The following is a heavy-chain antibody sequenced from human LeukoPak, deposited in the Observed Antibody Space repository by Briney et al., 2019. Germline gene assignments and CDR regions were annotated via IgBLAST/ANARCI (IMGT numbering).Heavy chain of an antibody. Sequence: GGSLRLSCAACGFTFSTTWLHWVRQTPGEGLVWVSRMNSDGSTTNYADSVKGRFTISRDNAKSTLYLQMNNLRVEDTAVYYCATAGNYRFDNWGQGTLVTVSP. J-gene: IGHJ4*02. CDR2: MNSDGSTT. V-gene: IGHV3-74*01. CDR1: GFTFSTTW. D-gene: IGHD1-7*01. CDR3: ATAGNYRFDN.